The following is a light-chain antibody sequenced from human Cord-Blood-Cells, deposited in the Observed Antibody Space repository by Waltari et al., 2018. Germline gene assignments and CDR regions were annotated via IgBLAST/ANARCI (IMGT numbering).Light chain of an antibody. V-gene: IGLV2-11*01. J-gene: IGLJ3*02. Sequence: QSALTQPRSVSGPPGQSVTISCTGTSSDVGGYNHVPWYQQHPGKAPKLMIYDVSKRPSGVPDRFSGSKSGNTASLTISGLQAEDEADYYCCSYAGSYTLMFGGGTKLTVL. CDR2: DVS. CDR3: CSYAGSYTLM. CDR1: SSDVGGYNH.